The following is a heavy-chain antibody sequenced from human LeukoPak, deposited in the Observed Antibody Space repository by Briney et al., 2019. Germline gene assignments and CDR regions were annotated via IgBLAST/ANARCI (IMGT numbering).Heavy chain of an antibody. D-gene: IGHD3-22*01. CDR1: GFTFSSYG. V-gene: IGHV3-23*01. Sequence: GGSLRLSCAASGFTFSSYGMSWVRQAPGKGLEWVSAISGSGGSTYYADSVKGRFTISRDNSKNTLYLQTNSLRAEDTAVYYCAKDFHYYDSSGYYYGLFDYWGQGTLVTVSS. J-gene: IGHJ4*02. CDR2: ISGSGGST. CDR3: AKDFHYYDSSGYYYGLFDY.